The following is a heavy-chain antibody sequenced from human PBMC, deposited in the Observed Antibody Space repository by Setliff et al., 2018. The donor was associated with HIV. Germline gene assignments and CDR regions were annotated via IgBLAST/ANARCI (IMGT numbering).Heavy chain of an antibody. V-gene: IGHV1-8*02. CDR3: VVPAAVGAPDAFDI. CDR1: GYTFTSYD. CDR2: MNPNSCNR. D-gene: IGHD2-15*01. J-gene: IGHJ3*02. Sequence: ASVKVSCKASGYTFTSYDINWVRRATGQGLEWMGWMNPNSCNRGYAQKFQGRVTMTRITSISTAYMELSSLRSEDTAVYYCVVPAAVGAPDAFDIWVQGTKVT.